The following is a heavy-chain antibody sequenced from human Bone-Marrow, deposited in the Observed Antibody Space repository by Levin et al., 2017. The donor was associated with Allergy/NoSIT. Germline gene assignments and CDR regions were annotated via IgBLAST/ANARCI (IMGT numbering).Heavy chain of an antibody. V-gene: IGHV4-30-4*01. Sequence: SQTLSLTCTVSSGSISSGDFYWSWIRQAPGKGLEWVANIYKTGTTYYNPSLESRLIVSVDTFNNQFALKLSSVTVADTAVYYCAGRGGIVDAVDAGFGMDVWGQGTTVTVSS. D-gene: IGHD3-16*01. J-gene: IGHJ6*02. CDR3: AGRGGIVDAVDAGFGMDV. CDR1: SGSISSGDFY. CDR2: IYKTGTT.